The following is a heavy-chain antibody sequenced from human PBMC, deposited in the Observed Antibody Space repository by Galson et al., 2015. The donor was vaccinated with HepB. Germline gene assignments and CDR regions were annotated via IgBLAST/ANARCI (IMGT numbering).Heavy chain of an antibody. CDR1: GFTFSSYA. Sequence: SLRLSCAASGFTFSSYAMSWVRQAPGKGLEWVSAISGSGGSTYYADSVKGRFTISRDNSKNTLYLQMNSLRAEDTAVYYCAINYWSPAHALYYFDYWGQGTLVTVSS. CDR2: ISGSGGST. V-gene: IGHV3-23*01. D-gene: IGHD2-8*02. J-gene: IGHJ4*02. CDR3: AINYWSPAHALYYFDY.